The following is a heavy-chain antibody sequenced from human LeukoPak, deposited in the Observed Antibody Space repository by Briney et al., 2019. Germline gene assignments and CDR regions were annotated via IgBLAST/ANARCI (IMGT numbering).Heavy chain of an antibody. CDR1: GYTFTGYY. CDR3: ARAYYDFWSGPDAFDI. J-gene: IGHJ3*02. D-gene: IGHD3-3*01. V-gene: IGHV1-2*02. CDR2: INPNSGGT. Sequence: GASVKVSCKASGYTFTGYYMHWVRQAPGQGLEWMGWINPNSGGTNYAQKFQGRVTMTRDTSISTAYMELSRLRSDDTAVYYCARAYYDFWSGPDAFDISGQGTMVTVSS.